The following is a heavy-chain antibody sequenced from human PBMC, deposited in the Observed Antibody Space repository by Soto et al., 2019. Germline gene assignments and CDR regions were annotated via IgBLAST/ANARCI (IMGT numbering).Heavy chain of an antibody. CDR3: AKDLAAAGTIYYYYYGMDV. CDR1: GFTFDDYT. Sequence: GGSLRLSCAASGFTFDDYTMHWVRQAPGKGLEWVSLISWDGGSTYYADSVKGRFTISRDNSKNSLYLQMNSLRTEDTALYYCAKDLAAAGTIYYYYYGMDVWGQGTTVTVSS. CDR2: ISWDGGST. J-gene: IGHJ6*02. D-gene: IGHD6-13*01. V-gene: IGHV3-43*01.